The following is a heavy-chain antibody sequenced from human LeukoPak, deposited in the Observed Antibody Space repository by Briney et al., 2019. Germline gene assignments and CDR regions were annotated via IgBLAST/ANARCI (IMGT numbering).Heavy chain of an antibody. CDR1: GGSISSGGYY. V-gene: IGHV4-31*03. Sequence: SETLSLTCTVSGGSISSGGYYWRWIRQHPGKGLEWIGYIYYSGSTYYNPSLKGRVTISVDTSKNQFSLKLSSVTAADTAVYYCARGGPPYCSGGSCYGAEYFQHWGQGTLVTVSS. J-gene: IGHJ1*01. CDR2: IYYSGST. D-gene: IGHD2-15*01. CDR3: ARGGPPYCSGGSCYGAEYFQH.